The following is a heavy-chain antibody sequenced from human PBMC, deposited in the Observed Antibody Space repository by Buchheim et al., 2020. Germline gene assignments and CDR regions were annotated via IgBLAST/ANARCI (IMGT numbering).Heavy chain of an antibody. CDR3: ARGARGTIFGVVIMNYFDY. V-gene: IGHV4-34*01. Sequence: QVQLQQWGAGLLKPSETLSLTCAVYGGSFSGYYWSWIRQPPGKGLEWIGEINHSGSTNYNPSLKSRVTLSVDTSKNKFSLNLSSVTAADTAVYYCARGARGTIFGVVIMNYFDYWGQGTL. CDR2: INHSGST. J-gene: IGHJ4*02. CDR1: GGSFSGYY. D-gene: IGHD3-3*01.